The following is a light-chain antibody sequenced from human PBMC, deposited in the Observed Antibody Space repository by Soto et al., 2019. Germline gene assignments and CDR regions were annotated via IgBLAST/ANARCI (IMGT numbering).Light chain of an antibody. V-gene: IGLV6-57*03. J-gene: IGLJ3*02. CDR3: QSYDSSNPSWV. CDR1: SGSIASNY. CDR2: EDN. Sequence: FMLTQPHSVSESPGKTVTISCTRSSGSIASNYVQWYQQRPGSAPTTVIYEDNQRPSGVPDRFSGSIDSSSNSASLTISGLKTEDEADYYCQSYDSSNPSWVFGGGTKVTVL.